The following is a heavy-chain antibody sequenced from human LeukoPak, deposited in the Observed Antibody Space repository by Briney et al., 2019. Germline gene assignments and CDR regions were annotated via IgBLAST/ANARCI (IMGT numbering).Heavy chain of an antibody. CDR2: ISNDGNSQ. J-gene: IGHJ6*02. CDR3: ARDLTVTTYYFYYGMDV. Sequence: GGSLRLSRAASGFTFSRYAVHWVRQAPGKGLEWVAVISNDGNSQYYTDSVKGRFTISRDNSKSTLYLQMNSLRFDDTALYYCARDLTVTTYYFYYGMDVWGHGTTVIVAS. CDR1: GFTFSRYA. V-gene: IGHV3-30-3*01. D-gene: IGHD4-17*01.